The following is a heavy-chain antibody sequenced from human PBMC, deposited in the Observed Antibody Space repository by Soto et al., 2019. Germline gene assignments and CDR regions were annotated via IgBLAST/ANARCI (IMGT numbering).Heavy chain of an antibody. V-gene: IGHV3-23*01. CDR2: ISGSGGTT. J-gene: IGHJ3*02. D-gene: IGHD6-19*01. CDR3: AKTANGWFSAFDI. CDR1: GFTFSSYA. Sequence: EVQLLESGGGLVQPGGSLRLSCAASGFTFSSYAMSWVRQAPGKGLEWVSAISGSGGTTYYADSVKGRFTFSRDNSKNTLYLQMNSLRAEDTAVYYCAKTANGWFSAFDIWGXGTMVTVSS.